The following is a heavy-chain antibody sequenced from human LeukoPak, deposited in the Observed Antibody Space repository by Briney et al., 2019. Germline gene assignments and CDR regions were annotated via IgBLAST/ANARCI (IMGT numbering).Heavy chain of an antibody. CDR1: GFTFGDYA. CDR2: IRSKAYGGTT. D-gene: IGHD3-22*01. CDR3: TREEYYYDSSGYYDY. V-gene: IGHV3-49*04. J-gene: IGHJ4*02. Sequence: GRSLRLSCTASGFTFGDYAMSWVRQAPGKGLEWAGFIRSKAYGGTTEYAASVKGRFTISRDDSKIIAYLQMNSLKTEDTAVYYCTREEYYYDSSGYYDYWGQGTLVTVSS.